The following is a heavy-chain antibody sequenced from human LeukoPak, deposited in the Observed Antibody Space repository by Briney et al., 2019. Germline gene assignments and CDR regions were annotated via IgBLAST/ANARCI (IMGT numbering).Heavy chain of an antibody. J-gene: IGHJ5*02. Sequence: GGSLRLSCAASGFTFSSYAMHWVRQAPGKGLEWVAVISYDGSNKYYADSVKGRFTISRDNSKNTLYLQMNSPRAEDTAVYYCARDSRILWFGESSLGNWFDPWGQEPWSPSPQ. CDR1: GFTFSSYA. V-gene: IGHV3-30*04. CDR3: ARDSRILWFGESSLGNWFDP. CDR2: ISYDGSNK. D-gene: IGHD3-10*01.